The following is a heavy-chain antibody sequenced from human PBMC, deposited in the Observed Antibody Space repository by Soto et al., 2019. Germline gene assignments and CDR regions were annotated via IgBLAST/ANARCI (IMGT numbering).Heavy chain of an antibody. D-gene: IGHD2-21*02. J-gene: IGHJ3*01. CDR2: IHSDGSST. CDR3: ARGDRGAFDL. Sequence: EVQLVESEGGLVQPGGSLRLSCAASGFTFSYYWMHWVRQAPGQGLVWVSRIHSDGSSTTYADSVKCRFTISRDNAKNTLYLQMNSPRGEDMAVYYCARGDRGAFDLWGQGTMVTVSS. V-gene: IGHV3-74*01. CDR1: GFTFSYYW.